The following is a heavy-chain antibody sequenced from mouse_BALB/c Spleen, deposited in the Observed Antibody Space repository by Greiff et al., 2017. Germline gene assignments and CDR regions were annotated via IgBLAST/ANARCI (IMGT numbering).Heavy chain of an antibody. Sequence: DVMLVESGGGLVKPGGSLKLSCAASGFTFSSYTMSWVRQTPEKRLEWVATISSGGSYTYYPDSVKGRFTISRDNAKNTLYLQMSSLKSEDTAMYYCTREGGNSFDYWGQGTTLTVSS. V-gene: IGHV5-6-4*01. CDR3: TREGGNSFDY. J-gene: IGHJ2*01. CDR1: GFTFSSYT. CDR2: ISSGGSYT. D-gene: IGHD2-1*01.